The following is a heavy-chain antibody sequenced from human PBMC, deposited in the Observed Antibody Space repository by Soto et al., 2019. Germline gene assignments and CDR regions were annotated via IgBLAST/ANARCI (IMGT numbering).Heavy chain of an antibody. V-gene: IGHV4-59*01. CDR1: GGSISSYY. J-gene: IGHJ4*02. CDR2: IYYSGST. D-gene: IGHD2-2*01. Sequence: SETLSLTCTVSGGSISSYYWSWIRQPPGKGLEWIGYIYYSGSTNYNPSLKSRVTISVDTSKNQFSLKLSSVTAADTAVYYCARVKRDSVVVPAAISGFDYWGQGTLVTVSS. CDR3: ARVKRDSVVVPAAISGFDY.